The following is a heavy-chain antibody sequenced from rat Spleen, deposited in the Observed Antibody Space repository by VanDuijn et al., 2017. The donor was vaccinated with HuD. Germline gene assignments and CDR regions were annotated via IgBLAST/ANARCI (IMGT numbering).Heavy chain of an antibody. Sequence: EVQLVESGGGLVQPGRSLKLSCAASGFTFSNYGMAWVRQAPTKGLEWVATISYDGSSTYYRDSVKGRFTISRDNAKSTLYLQMDSLRSEDTATYYCTSNNFDYWGQGVVVTVSS. D-gene: IGHD1-10*01. CDR3: TSNNFDY. CDR2: ISYDGSST. V-gene: IGHV5-29*01. J-gene: IGHJ2*01. CDR1: GFTFSNYG.